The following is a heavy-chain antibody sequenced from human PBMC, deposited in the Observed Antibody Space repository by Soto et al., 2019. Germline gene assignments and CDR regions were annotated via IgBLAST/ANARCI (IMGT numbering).Heavy chain of an antibody. D-gene: IGHD3-16*02. CDR2: IYYSGST. V-gene: IGHV4-61*01. J-gene: IGHJ4*02. Sequence: SETLSLTCTVSGGSVSSGSYYWSWIRQPPGKGLEWIGYIYYSGSTNYNPSLKSRVTISVDTSKNQFSLKLSSVTAADTAVYYCARAYDYVWGSYRYTQTPLFDYWGQGTLVTVSS. CDR1: GGSVSSGSYY. CDR3: ARAYDYVWGSYRYTQTPLFDY.